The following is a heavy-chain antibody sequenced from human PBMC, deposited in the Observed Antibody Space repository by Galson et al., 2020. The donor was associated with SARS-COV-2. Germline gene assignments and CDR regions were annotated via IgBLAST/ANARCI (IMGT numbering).Heavy chain of an antibody. V-gene: IGHV3-7*03. CDR3: ATEKGYCLGGTCGWLET. CDR1: GFTFRNFW. D-gene: IGHD2-15*01. Sequence: GGSLRLSCAASGFTFRNFWMSWVRQAPGKGLEWVAHIKQDGRDKYYLESVKGRFTISRDNAKNSMSLEMSSLRAEDTAIYYCATEKGYCLGGTCGWLETWGQGTLVTVSS. CDR2: IKQDGRDK. J-gene: IGHJ5*02.